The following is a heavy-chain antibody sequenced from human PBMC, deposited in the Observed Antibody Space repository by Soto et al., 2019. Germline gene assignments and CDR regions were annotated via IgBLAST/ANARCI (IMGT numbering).Heavy chain of an antibody. CDR1: GYTFTSYA. V-gene: IGHV1-3*01. CDR2: INAGNGNT. D-gene: IGHD3-16*02. Sequence: ASVNVSCKASGYTFTSYAMHWVRQAPGQRLEWMGWINAGNGNTKYSQKFQGRVTITRDTSASTAYMELSSLRSEDTAVYYCASNHYVWGSYRPLDYWGQGTLVTVFS. CDR3: ASNHYVWGSYRPLDY. J-gene: IGHJ4*02.